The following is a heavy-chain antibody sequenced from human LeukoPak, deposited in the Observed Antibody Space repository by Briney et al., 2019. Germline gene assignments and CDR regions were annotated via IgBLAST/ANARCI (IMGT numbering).Heavy chain of an antibody. J-gene: IGHJ6*02. D-gene: IGHD2-2*01. Sequence: SVKVSCKASGGTFSSYAISWVRQAPGQGLEWMGGIIPIFGTANYAQKFQGRVTITADESTSTAYMELSSLRSGDTAVYYCARGRIKSRVIVVVPAAMVLSGMDVWGQGTTVTVSS. CDR3: ARGRIKSRVIVVVPAAMVLSGMDV. CDR2: IIPIFGTA. CDR1: GGTFSSYA. V-gene: IGHV1-69*13.